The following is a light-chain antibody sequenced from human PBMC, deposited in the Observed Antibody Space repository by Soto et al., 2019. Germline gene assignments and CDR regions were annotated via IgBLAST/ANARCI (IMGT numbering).Light chain of an antibody. V-gene: IGLV2-14*01. J-gene: IGLJ1*01. CDR2: EVT. CDR3: LSYTISSYYD. CDR1: SSDVGAYNR. Sequence: QSVLTQPASVSGSPGQSITISCTGTSSDVGAYNRVSWYQQRSGKAPKLMVYEVTHRPSGVSNRFSGSKSGNTASLTISGLQAEDEAHDYFLSYTISSYYDFGFGTNVT.